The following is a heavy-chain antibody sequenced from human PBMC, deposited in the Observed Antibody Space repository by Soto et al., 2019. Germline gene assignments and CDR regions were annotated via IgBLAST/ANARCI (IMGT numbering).Heavy chain of an antibody. Sequence: ASVKVYCKASGHSFSAYYMHWVRQAPGQGLEWMGWINPKSGATKYAQSVQGRVTMTRDTSITTAYMELSGLRSDDAAVYYCARALVRFFESVPDSYYYTLDVWGRGTTVTVSS. J-gene: IGHJ6*02. V-gene: IGHV1-2*02. CDR1: GHSFSAYY. D-gene: IGHD3-3*01. CDR3: ARALVRFFESVPDSYYYTLDV. CDR2: INPKSGAT.